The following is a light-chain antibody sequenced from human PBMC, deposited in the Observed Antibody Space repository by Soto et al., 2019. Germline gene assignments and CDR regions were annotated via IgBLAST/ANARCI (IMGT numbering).Light chain of an antibody. CDR3: CSYAGSYTLVV. J-gene: IGLJ2*01. Sequence: SALTQPRSVSGSPGQSVTISCPGTSSDVGGYNYVSWFQNHPGKAPKLMIYDVSERPSGVPDRFSGSKSGNTASLTISGLQAEDEATYYCCSYAGSYTLVVFGGGTKLTVL. V-gene: IGLV2-11*01. CDR2: DVS. CDR1: SSDVGGYNY.